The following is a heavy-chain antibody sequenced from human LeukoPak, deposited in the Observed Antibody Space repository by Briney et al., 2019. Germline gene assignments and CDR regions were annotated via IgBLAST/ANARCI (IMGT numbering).Heavy chain of an antibody. J-gene: IGHJ4*02. CDR3: AKYFRADSGNYYRSFDY. CDR1: GFTFSSYA. CDR2: ISGSGGST. Sequence: PGGSLRLSCAASGFTFSSYAMSWVRQAPGKGLKWVSAISGSGGSTYYADSVKGRFTISRDNAKNSLYLQMNSLRAEDTAVYYCAKYFRADSGNYYRSFDYWGQGTLVTVSS. V-gene: IGHV3-23*01. D-gene: IGHD1-26*01.